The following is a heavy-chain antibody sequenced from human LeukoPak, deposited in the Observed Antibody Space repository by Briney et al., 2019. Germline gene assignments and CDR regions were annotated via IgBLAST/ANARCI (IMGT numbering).Heavy chain of an antibody. J-gene: IGHJ3*02. CDR3: ARSGPYFDYLIDAFDI. V-gene: IGHV5-51*01. D-gene: IGHD3-3*01. CDR1: GSRFTSYW. CDR2: IYPGDSDT. Sequence: GESLKISCKGSGSRFTSYWIGGVRQMRGKGLKGMGIIYPGDSDTTYSPSFQGQVTISADKSISTAYLQWSSLKASDTAMYYCARSGPYFDYLIDAFDIWGQGTMVTVSS.